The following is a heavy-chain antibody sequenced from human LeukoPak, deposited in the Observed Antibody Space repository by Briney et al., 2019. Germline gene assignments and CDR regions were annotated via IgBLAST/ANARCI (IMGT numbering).Heavy chain of an antibody. D-gene: IGHD5-18*01. V-gene: IGHV4-59*01. J-gene: IGHJ6*03. CDR1: GGSISSYY. CDR2: IYYSGST. Sequence: PSETLSLTCTVSGGSISSYYWSWIRQPPGKGLEWIGYIYYSGSTNYNPSLKSRVTISVDTSKNQFSLKLSSVTAADTAVYYCARVDTAMVNTIDYYMDVWGKGTTVTVSS. CDR3: ARVDTAMVNTIDYYMDV.